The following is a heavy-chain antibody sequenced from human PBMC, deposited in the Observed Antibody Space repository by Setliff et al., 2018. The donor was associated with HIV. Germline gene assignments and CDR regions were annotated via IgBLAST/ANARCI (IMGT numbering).Heavy chain of an antibody. CDR1: GGSISSYY. V-gene: IGHV4-59*12. D-gene: IGHD1-26*01. Sequence: SETLSLTCTVSGGSISSYYWDWIRQAPGKGLEWIGYIYYNGSTKYSPSFKSRVSISVDTSKNQFSLKLSSVTAADTAVYYCATWEGSFDYWGQGTLVTVSS. CDR2: IYYNGST. J-gene: IGHJ4*02. CDR3: ATWEGSFDY.